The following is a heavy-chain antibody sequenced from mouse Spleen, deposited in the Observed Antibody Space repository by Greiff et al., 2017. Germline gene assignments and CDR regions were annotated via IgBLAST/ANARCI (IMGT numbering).Heavy chain of an antibody. J-gene: IGHJ3*01. Sequence: EVKLVESGAELVKPGASVKLSCTASGFNIKDTYMHWVKQRPEQGLEWIGRIDPANGNTKYDPKFQGKATITADTSSNTAYLQLSSLTSEDTAVYYCARSGLPAYWGQGTLVTVSA. CDR2: IDPANGNT. D-gene: IGHD2-4*01. CDR1: GFNIKDTY. V-gene: IGHV14-3*02. CDR3: ARSGLPAY.